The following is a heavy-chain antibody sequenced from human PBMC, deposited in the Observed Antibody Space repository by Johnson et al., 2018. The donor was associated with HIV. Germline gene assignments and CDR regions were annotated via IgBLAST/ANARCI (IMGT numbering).Heavy chain of an antibody. CDR2: FNWSGGNT. V-gene: IGHV3-20*04. Sequence: VQLVESGGGVVRPGGSLRLSCAASGFTLDDYGMSWVRQAPGKGLEWVSGFNWSGGNTDYADSVQGRFTISRDNAKNSLYLQMNSLRAEDTAVYYCARDGIGRGIVGANDAFDIWGQGTMVTVSS. J-gene: IGHJ3*02. CDR3: ARDGIGRGIVGANDAFDI. D-gene: IGHD1-26*01. CDR1: GFTLDDYG.